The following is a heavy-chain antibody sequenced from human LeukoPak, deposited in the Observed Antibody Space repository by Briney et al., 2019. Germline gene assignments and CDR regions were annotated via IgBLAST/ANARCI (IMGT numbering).Heavy chain of an antibody. CDR1: GYTFTSYG. CDR3: ARDFSDCGDYEAPCY. CDR2: ISAYNGNT. J-gene: IGHJ4*02. V-gene: IGHV1-18*01. D-gene: IGHD4-17*01. Sequence: ASVKVSCKASGYTFTSYGISWVRQAPGQGLEWMGWISAYNGNTNYAQKLQGRVTMTTDTSTSTAYMELRSLRSDDTAVYYCARDFSDCGDYEAPCYWGQGTLVTVSS.